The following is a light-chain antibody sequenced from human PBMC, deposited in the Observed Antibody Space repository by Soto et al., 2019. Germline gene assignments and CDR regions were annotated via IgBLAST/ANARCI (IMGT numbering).Light chain of an antibody. J-gene: IGKJ2*01. Sequence: EIVLTQSPGTLSLSPGERVTLSCRASQTVSSSYLAWYQQKPGQAPRLLIHDTSSRATRTPDRFSGSGSATDFTLTISRLEPEDFAVYYCLQYGSSPYTFGQGTKLEIK. V-gene: IGKV3-20*01. CDR2: DTS. CDR3: LQYGSSPYT. CDR1: QTVSSSY.